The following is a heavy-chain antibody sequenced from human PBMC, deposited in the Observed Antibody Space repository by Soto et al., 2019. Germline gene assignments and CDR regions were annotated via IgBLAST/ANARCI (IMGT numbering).Heavy chain of an antibody. CDR2: ISYDGSNK. V-gene: IGHV3-30*03. Sequence: GGSLRLSCAASGFTFSSYGMHWVRQAPGKGLEWVAVISYDGSNKYYADSVKGRFTISRDNSKNTLYLQMNSLRAEDTAVYYCARKGDDYGDSILDYWGQGTLVTVSS. D-gene: IGHD4-17*01. CDR1: GFTFSSYG. CDR3: ARKGDDYGDSILDY. J-gene: IGHJ4*02.